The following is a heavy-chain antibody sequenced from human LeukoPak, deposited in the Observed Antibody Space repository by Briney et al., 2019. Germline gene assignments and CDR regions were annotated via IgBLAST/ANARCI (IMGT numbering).Heavy chain of an antibody. D-gene: IGHD3-22*01. Sequence: PGGSLRLSCAASGFTFSSYAMHWVRQAPGKGLEWVAVISYDGSNKYYADSVKGRFTISRDNSKNTLYLQMNSLRAEDTAVYYCARVRYYYDSSGLIDYWGQGTLVTVSS. V-gene: IGHV3-30-3*01. CDR2: ISYDGSNK. CDR3: ARVRYYYDSSGLIDY. J-gene: IGHJ4*02. CDR1: GFTFSSYA.